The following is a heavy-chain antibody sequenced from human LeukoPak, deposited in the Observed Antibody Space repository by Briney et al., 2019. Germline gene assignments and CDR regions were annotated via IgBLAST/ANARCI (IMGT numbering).Heavy chain of an antibody. D-gene: IGHD1-1*01. Sequence: SQTLSLTCAISGDSVSSNSAAWHWIRQSPSRGLEWLGRTYYMSKWYNDYAVSVKSRITINPDTSKNQFSLQLNSVTPEDTAVYYCATSHWNDDNWLDPWGQGTLVTVSS. CDR2: TYYMSKWYN. CDR1: GDSVSSNSAA. CDR3: ATSHWNDDNWLDP. V-gene: IGHV6-1*01. J-gene: IGHJ5*02.